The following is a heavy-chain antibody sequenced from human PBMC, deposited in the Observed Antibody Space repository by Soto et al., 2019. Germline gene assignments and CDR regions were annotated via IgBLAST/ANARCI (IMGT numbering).Heavy chain of an antibody. CDR3: ARDVDADFRTDFDY. CDR1: GCSMSSYY. CDR2: ISGNGEII. V-gene: IGHV3-11*01. J-gene: IGHJ4*02. D-gene: IGHD4-17*01. Sequence: LSLTCTFSGCSMSSYYCSWIRRAPGKGLEWISYISGNGEIIQYAASARGRFTISRDNAENSVYLEMDSLRAEDTALYYCARDVDADFRTDFDYWGRGTLVTVSS.